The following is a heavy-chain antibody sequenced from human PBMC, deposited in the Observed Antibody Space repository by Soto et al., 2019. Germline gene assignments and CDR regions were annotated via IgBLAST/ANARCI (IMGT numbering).Heavy chain of an antibody. CDR3: ARRQDAFDI. CDR2: ISGDGLST. CDR1: GSTFTDFT. V-gene: IGHV3-23*01. Sequence: GGSLRLSCAVSGSTFTDFTITWVRQAQWKGLEWVSAISGDGLSTYYAGSVKGRFTISRDNSKTTLYLQMNSLRAGDTAVYYCARRQDAFDILGRGTILTFSS. J-gene: IGHJ3*02.